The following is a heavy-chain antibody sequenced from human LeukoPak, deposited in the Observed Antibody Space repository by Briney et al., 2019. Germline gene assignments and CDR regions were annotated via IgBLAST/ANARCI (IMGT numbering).Heavy chain of an antibody. J-gene: IGHJ4*02. CDR2: IYYSGST. CDR3: AIGGGRYYYDSSGYYYIDY. V-gene: IGHV4-59*01. CDR1: GGSISSYY. D-gene: IGHD3-22*01. Sequence: SETLSLTCTVSGGSISSYYWSWIRQPPGKGLEWIGYIYYSGSTNYNPSLKSRVTISVDTSKNQFSLKLSSVTAAGTAVYYCAIGGGRYYYDSSGYYYIDYWGQGTLVTVSS.